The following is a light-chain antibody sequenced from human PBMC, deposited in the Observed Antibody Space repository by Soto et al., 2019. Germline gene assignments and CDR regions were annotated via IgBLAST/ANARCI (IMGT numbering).Light chain of an antibody. CDR3: QQYGTSPYT. CDR1: QSVSSSY. Sequence: EIVLTQSPGTLSLSPGERATLSCRASQSVSSSYLAWYQQKPGQAPRLLIFRTSSRATGLPDRFSGSGSGTDFTLTISRLEPEDFAVYYCQQYGTSPYTFGQGTKLEIK. J-gene: IGKJ2*01. CDR2: RTS. V-gene: IGKV3-20*01.